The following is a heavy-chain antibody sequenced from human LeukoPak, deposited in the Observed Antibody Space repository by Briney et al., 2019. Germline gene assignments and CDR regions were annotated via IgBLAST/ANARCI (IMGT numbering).Heavy chain of an antibody. J-gene: IGHJ4*02. CDR1: GGTFSSYA. CDR2: IIPILGIA. CDR3: ARIPPYYGSGKGSDY. D-gene: IGHD3-10*01. Sequence: SVKVSCKASGGTFSSYAISWVRQAPGQGLEWMGRIIPILGIANYAQKFQGRVTITADKSTSTAYMELSSLRSEDTAVYYCARIPPYYGSGKGSDYWGQGTLVTVPS. V-gene: IGHV1-69*04.